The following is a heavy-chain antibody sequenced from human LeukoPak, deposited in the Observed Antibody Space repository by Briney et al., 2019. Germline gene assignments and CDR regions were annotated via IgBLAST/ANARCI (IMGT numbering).Heavy chain of an antibody. J-gene: IGHJ4*02. CDR2: IKKDGSEK. V-gene: IGHV3-7*01. Sequence: PGGSLRLSCVAFGFTLSRHWMSWVRQAPGSGLEWVANIKKDGSEKNYVDSVKGRFTISRDNAKNLVYLQMTSLRVEDTATYYCAREGSGYDYWGQGTLVVVSS. CDR3: AREGSGYDY. D-gene: IGHD2-15*01. CDR1: GFTLSRHW.